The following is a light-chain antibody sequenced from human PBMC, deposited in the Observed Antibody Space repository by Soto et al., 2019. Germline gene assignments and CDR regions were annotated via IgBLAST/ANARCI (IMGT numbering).Light chain of an antibody. CDR1: QSMSSY. Sequence: DIQLTQSPYYLSASVGDRVPIPCPASQSMSSYLNWYQQTPGKEPNLLIYAATSFQSGVPSRFSGSGSGTDFTLTISSLQPEDFATYYCQQSYSTLGTFGQGTKVDIK. CDR2: AAT. CDR3: QQSYSTLGT. J-gene: IGKJ1*01. V-gene: IGKV1-39*01.